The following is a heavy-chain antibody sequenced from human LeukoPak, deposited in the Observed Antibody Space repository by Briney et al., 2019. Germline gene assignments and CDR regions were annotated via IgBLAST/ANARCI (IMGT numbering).Heavy chain of an antibody. J-gene: IGHJ6*03. V-gene: IGHV1-18*01. CDR2: ISAYNGNT. D-gene: IGHD6-13*01. CDR1: GYTFTSYG. CDR3: ARLSAGTHYYYYYMDV. Sequence: GASVKVSCKASGYTFTSYGISWVRQAPGQGLEWMGWISAYNGNTNYAQKLQGRVTMTTDTSTSTAYMELRSLRSDDTAAYYCARLSAGTHYYYYYMDVWGKGTTVTVSS.